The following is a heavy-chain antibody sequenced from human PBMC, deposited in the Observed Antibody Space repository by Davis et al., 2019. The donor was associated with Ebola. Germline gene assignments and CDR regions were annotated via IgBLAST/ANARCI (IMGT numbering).Heavy chain of an antibody. CDR2: ISYDGSNK. CDR3: AKEPLWFGNWFDP. Sequence: GGSLRLSCAASGFTFSSYGMHWVRQAPGKGLEWVAVISYDGSNKYYADSVKGRFTISRDNSKNTLYLQMNSLRAEDTAVYYCAKEPLWFGNWFDPWGQGTLVTVSS. V-gene: IGHV3-30*18. CDR1: GFTFSSYG. D-gene: IGHD3-10*01. J-gene: IGHJ5*02.